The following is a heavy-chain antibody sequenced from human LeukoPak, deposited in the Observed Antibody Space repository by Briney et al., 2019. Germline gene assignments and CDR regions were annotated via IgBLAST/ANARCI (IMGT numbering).Heavy chain of an antibody. J-gene: IGHJ6*02. CDR3: AGGGVVVKNRNYYYYGMDV. Sequence: ASVKVSCKASGGTFSSYVISWVRQAPGQGLEWMGGIIPIFGTANYAQKFQGRVTITADESTSTAYMELSSLRSEGTAVYYCAGGGVVVKNRNYYYYGMDVWGQGTTVTVSS. CDR1: GGTFSSYV. D-gene: IGHD3-3*01. CDR2: IIPIFGTA. V-gene: IGHV1-69*01.